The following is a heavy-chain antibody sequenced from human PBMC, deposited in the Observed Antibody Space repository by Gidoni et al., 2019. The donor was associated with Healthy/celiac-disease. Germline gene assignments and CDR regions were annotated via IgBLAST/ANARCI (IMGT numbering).Heavy chain of an antibody. CDR1: GGTFSSYA. D-gene: IGHD4-17*01. CDR2: IIPIFGTA. J-gene: IGHJ5*02. V-gene: IGHV1-69*06. Sequence: QVQLVQSGAEVKKPGSSVKVSCKASGGTFSSYAISWVRQAPGQGLEWMGGIIPIFGTANYAQKFQGRVTITADKSTSTAYMELSSLRSEDTAVYYCARVERGTTVKTGWFDPWGQGTLVTVSS. CDR3: ARVERGTTVKTGWFDP.